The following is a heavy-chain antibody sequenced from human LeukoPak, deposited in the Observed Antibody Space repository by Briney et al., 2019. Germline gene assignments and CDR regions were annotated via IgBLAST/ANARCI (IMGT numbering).Heavy chain of an antibody. D-gene: IGHD3-22*01. V-gene: IGHV1-2*02. CDR2: INPNSGCT. CDR3: ARAYYYDSSGYYSPFVDY. J-gene: IGHJ4*02. Sequence: ASVKVSCKASGYTFTGYYMHWVRQAPGQGLDWMGWINPNSGCTNYAQKFQGRVTMTRDTSISTAYMELSRLRSDDTAVYYCARAYYYDSSGYYSPFVDYWGQGTLVTVSS. CDR1: GYTFTGYY.